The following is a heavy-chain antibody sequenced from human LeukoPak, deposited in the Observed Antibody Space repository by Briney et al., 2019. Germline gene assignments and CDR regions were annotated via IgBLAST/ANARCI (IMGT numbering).Heavy chain of an antibody. V-gene: IGHV3-23*01. J-gene: IGHJ4*02. CDR2: ISGGGDIT. Sequence: GGSLRLSCAASGFNFANHAMSWVRQTPGKGLEWVSAISGGGDITYYADSVKGRFTISRDNSKNTLYLQMNSLRAEDTAVYYCASWDYDGVDYWGQGTLVTVSS. CDR3: ASWDYDGVDY. CDR1: GFNFANHA. D-gene: IGHD1-7*01.